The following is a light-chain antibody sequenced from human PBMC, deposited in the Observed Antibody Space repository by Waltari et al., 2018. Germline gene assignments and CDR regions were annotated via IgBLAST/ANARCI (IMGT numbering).Light chain of an antibody. J-gene: IGLJ2*01. Sequence: QSALTQPASVSGSPGQSITISCTGTSSDVGSFNLVSWYQLLPGKAPKLLISEVNKRPSGVFNRFFGSKSGSPASLTLSGLQTGDEADYYCCSYAGSTSYVVFGGGTKLTVL. CDR3: CSYAGSTSYVV. CDR2: EVN. CDR1: SSDVGSFNL. V-gene: IGLV2-23*02.